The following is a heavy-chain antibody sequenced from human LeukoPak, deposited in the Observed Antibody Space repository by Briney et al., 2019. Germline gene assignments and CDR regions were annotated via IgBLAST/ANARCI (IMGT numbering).Heavy chain of an antibody. Sequence: SQTLSLTCIVSGGSISNSNYYCGWIRHSPVKGLEWIGSIYSRGSTYYNPSLKSRVIVSSDMSKNQFSLMLISVTAADTAVYYCARDKGQYGSGTRGFTWFDPWGQGTLVTVSS. CDR2: IYSRGST. D-gene: IGHD3-10*01. CDR3: ARDKGQYGSGTRGFTWFDP. J-gene: IGHJ5*02. CDR1: GGSISNSNYY. V-gene: IGHV4-39*07.